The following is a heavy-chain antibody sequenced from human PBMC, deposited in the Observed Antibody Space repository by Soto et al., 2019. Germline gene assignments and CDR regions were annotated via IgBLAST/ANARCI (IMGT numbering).Heavy chain of an antibody. Sequence: EVQLVESGGGLVKPGGSLRLYCAASGFTFSSYFMNWVRQAPGKGLEWVSSISTSSSYIYYADSVKGRLTISRDNAKNSLYLQMNSLRAADTAVYYCARAATLWFGGSDYWGQGTLVTVSS. CDR1: GFTFSSYF. CDR3: ARAATLWFGGSDY. CDR2: ISTSSSYI. J-gene: IGHJ4*02. V-gene: IGHV3-21*01. D-gene: IGHD3-10*01.